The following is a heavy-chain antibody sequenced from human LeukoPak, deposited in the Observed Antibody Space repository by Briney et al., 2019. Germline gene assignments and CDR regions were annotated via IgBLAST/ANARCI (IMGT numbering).Heavy chain of an antibody. CDR3: AREISGGNWNLAGYYY. CDR2: IYSGGST. D-gene: IGHD1-20*01. J-gene: IGHJ4*02. Sequence: GGSLSLSCAASGFTISSKYKSWVRQPPGKGLELVSVIYSGGSTYYADSVKGRFTISRDNSKNTVYLQMNSLRAEDTAVYYCAREISGGNWNLAGYYYWVQRTLVTDSS. CDR1: GFTISSKY. V-gene: IGHV3-66*01.